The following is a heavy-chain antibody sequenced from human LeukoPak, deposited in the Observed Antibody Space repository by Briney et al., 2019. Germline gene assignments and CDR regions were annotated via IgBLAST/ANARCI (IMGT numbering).Heavy chain of an antibody. V-gene: IGHV1-2*02. D-gene: IGHD3-3*01. CDR2: INPNSGGT. CDR3: ARVLFWSGYSVSLGY. Sequence: GASVKVSCKASGYTFTGYYMHWVRQAPGQGLEWMGWINPNSGGTNYTQKFQGRVTMTRDTSISTAYMELSRLRSDDTAVYYCARVLFWSGYSVSLGYWGQGTLVTVSS. CDR1: GYTFTGYY. J-gene: IGHJ4*02.